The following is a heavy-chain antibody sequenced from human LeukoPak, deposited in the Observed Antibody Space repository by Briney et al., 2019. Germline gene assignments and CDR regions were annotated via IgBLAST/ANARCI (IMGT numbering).Heavy chain of an antibody. V-gene: IGHV1-8*03. CDR3: ARVNDFWSGYYED. D-gene: IGHD3-3*01. J-gene: IGHJ4*02. Sequence: ASVKVSYKPSVYTFTRYEMNWVRQATGQGLEWMGWINPNRGNTGYAQKFQGRVTITRNTSISTAYMELSSLRCEDTAVYYCARVNDFWSGYYEDWGQGTLVTVSS. CDR1: VYTFTRYE. CDR2: INPNRGNT.